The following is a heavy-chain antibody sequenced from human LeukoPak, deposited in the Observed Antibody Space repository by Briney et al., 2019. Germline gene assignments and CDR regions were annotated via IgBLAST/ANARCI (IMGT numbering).Heavy chain of an antibody. CDR2: ISYDGSNK. Sequence: GGSLRLSCAASGFTFSSYSMNWVRRAPGKGLEWVAVISYDGSNKYYADSVKGRFTISRDNSKNTLYLQMNSLRAEDTAVYYCARDYYDSSGPDYWGQGTLVTVSS. CDR1: GFTFSSYS. V-gene: IGHV3-30*03. CDR3: ARDYYDSSGPDY. D-gene: IGHD3-22*01. J-gene: IGHJ4*02.